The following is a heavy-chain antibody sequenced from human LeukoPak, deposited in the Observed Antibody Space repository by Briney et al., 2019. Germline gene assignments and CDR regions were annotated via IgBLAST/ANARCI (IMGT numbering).Heavy chain of an antibody. CDR3: ARRISSSWDYYYYYMDV. D-gene: IGHD3-3*02. J-gene: IGHJ6*03. CDR1: GGSFSGYY. CDR2: INHSGST. Sequence: SSETLSLTCAVYGGSFSGYYWSWIRQPPGKGLEWIGEINHSGSTNYNPSLKSRVTISVDTSKNQFSLKLSSVTAADTAVYYCARRISSSWDYYYYYMDVWGKGTTVTVSS. V-gene: IGHV4-34*01.